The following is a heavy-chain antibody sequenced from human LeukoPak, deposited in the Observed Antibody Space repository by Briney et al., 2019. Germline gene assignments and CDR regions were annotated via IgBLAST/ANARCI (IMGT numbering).Heavy chain of an antibody. V-gene: IGHV4-39*07. J-gene: IGHJ4*02. CDR2: IYYSGST. Sequence: SETLSLTCTVSGGSISSSSYYWGWIRQPPGKGLEWIGSIYYSGSTYYNPSLKSRVTISVDTSKNQFSLKLSSVTAADTAVYYCARGPGRDGYKNHDYWGQGTLVTVSS. CDR1: GGSISSSSYY. D-gene: IGHD5-24*01. CDR3: ARGPGRDGYKNHDY.